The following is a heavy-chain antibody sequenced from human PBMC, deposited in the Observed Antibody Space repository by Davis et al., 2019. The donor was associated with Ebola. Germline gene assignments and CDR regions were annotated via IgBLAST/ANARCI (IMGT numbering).Heavy chain of an antibody. V-gene: IGHV3-73*01. J-gene: IGHJ4*02. D-gene: IGHD4-17*01. CDR1: GFTFSGSA. Sequence: GGSLRHSCAASGFTFSGSAMHWVRQASGKGLEWVGRIRSKANSYATAYAASVKGRFTISRDDSKNTAYLQMNSLKTEDTAVYYCTTTTVTTDYWGQGTLVTVSS. CDR2: IRSKANSYAT. CDR3: TTTTVTTDY.